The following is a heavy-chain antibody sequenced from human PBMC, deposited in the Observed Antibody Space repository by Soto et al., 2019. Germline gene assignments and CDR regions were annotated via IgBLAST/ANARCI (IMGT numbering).Heavy chain of an antibody. CDR3: ARERGGAAGTSGMDV. CDR1: GGCISSYY. D-gene: IGHD6-13*01. CDR2: IYYSGST. V-gene: IGHV4-59*01. J-gene: IGHJ6*02. Sequence: SETLSLTCTVSGGCISSYYWSWIRQPPGKGLEWIGYIYYSGSTNYNTSLKSRVTISVDTSKNQFSLKLSSVTAADTAVYYCARERGGAAGTSGMDVWGQGTTVTVSS.